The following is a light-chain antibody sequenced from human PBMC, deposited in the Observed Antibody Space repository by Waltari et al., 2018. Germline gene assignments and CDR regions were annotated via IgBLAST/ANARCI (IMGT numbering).Light chain of an antibody. V-gene: IGKV3-20*01. J-gene: IGKJ2*01. CDR2: GAS. Sequence: EIVLTQSPGTLSLSPGERATLSCRASQSVSSSYLAWYPQKPGQAPRLLIYGASSRATGIPDRFSGRGSGTDFTLTISRLDPEDFAVYYCQQYGSSLPYTFGQGTKLEIK. CDR3: QQYGSSLPYT. CDR1: QSVSSSY.